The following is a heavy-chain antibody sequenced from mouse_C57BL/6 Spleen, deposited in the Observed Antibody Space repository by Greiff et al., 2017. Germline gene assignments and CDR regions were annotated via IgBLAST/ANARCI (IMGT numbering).Heavy chain of an antibody. CDR2: LYPGSGNT. V-gene: IGHV1-76*01. J-gene: IGHJ4*01. CDR1: GYTFTDYY. CDR3: ARKGGYYYGSSYLYYAMDY. D-gene: IGHD1-1*01. Sequence: QVQLQQSGAELVRPGASVKLSCKASGYTFTDYYINWVKQRPGQGLEWIARLYPGSGNTYYNEKFKGKATLTAEKSSSTAYMQLSSLTSEDSSVXFCARKGGYYYGSSYLYYAMDYCGQGTSVTVSS.